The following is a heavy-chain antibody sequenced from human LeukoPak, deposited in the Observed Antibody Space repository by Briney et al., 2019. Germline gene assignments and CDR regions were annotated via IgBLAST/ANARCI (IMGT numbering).Heavy chain of an antibody. J-gene: IGHJ3*02. V-gene: IGHV5-51*01. Sequence: GESLKISCKGSGYSFTSYWIGWVRQLPGKGLEWMGIIYPGDSDTRYSPSFQGQVTTSADKSISTAYLQWSSLKASDTAMYYRARLKKLRKPPASDAFDIWGQGTMVTVSS. CDR1: GYSFTSYW. CDR2: IYPGDSDT. CDR3: ARLKKLRKPPASDAFDI.